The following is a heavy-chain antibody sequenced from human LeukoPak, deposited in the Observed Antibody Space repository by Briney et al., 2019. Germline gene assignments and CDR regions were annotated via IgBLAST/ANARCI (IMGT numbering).Heavy chain of an antibody. V-gene: IGHV3-48*02. D-gene: IGHD6-13*01. CDR3: ARDHYSSSWFFDY. Sequence: GGSLRLSCAAYGFTVSSYSMNWVRQAPGKGREWVSYISSSISTIYYADSVKGRFTISRDDAKNSLYLQMNSLRDEDTALYYCARDHYSSSWFFDYWGQGTLVTVSS. CDR1: GFTVSSYS. J-gene: IGHJ4*02. CDR2: ISSSISTI.